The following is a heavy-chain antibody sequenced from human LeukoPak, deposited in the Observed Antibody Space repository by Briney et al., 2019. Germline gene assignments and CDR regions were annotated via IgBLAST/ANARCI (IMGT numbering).Heavy chain of an antibody. CDR2: ISTI. V-gene: IGHV3-48*01. CDR1: GSTFSSYS. Sequence: GGSLRLSCAASGSTFSSYSMNWVRQAPGKGLEWVSYISTIYYAGSVKGRFTISRDNAKNSLYLQMNSLRAEDTAVYYCASTSSGWRYYGMGVWGQGTTVTVSS. CDR3: ASTSSGWRYYGMGV. D-gene: IGHD6-19*01. J-gene: IGHJ6*02.